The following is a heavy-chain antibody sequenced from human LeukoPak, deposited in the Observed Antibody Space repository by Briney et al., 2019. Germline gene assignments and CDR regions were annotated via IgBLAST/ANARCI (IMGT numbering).Heavy chain of an antibody. J-gene: IGHJ4*02. CDR3: ANCPHDYGDYGYFDY. CDR2: ISGSGGST. Sequence: GGSLRLSCAASGFTFSSYAMSWVRQAPGKGLEWVSAISGSGGSTYYADSVKGRFTISRDNSKSTLYLQMNSLRAEDTAVYYCANCPHDYGDYGYFDYWGQGTLVTVSS. D-gene: IGHD4-17*01. CDR1: GFTFSSYA. V-gene: IGHV3-23*01.